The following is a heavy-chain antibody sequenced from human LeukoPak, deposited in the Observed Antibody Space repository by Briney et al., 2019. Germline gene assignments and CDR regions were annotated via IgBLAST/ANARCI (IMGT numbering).Heavy chain of an antibody. Sequence: GRSLRLSCAASGFTFDDYAMHWVRQAPGKGLEWVSGISWNSGSIGYADSVKGRFTISRDNAKNTLYLQMNSLRAEGTAVYYCARDVAAAGHYPDYWGQGTLVTVSS. CDR3: ARDVAAAGHYPDY. CDR1: GFTFDDYA. J-gene: IGHJ4*02. D-gene: IGHD6-13*01. V-gene: IGHV3-9*01. CDR2: ISWNSGSI.